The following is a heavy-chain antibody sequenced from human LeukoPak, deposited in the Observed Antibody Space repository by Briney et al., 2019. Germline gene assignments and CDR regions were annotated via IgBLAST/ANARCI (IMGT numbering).Heavy chain of an antibody. V-gene: IGHV3-15*01. CDR1: GFTFRNAW. CDR2: IKSKTDGGTT. J-gene: IGHJ5*02. CDR3: TTDPSPVTIHGLYWFDP. D-gene: IGHD4-17*01. Sequence: GGSLRLSCAASGFTFRNAWMSWVRQAPGKGLEWVGRIKSKTDGGTTDYAAPVKGRFTISRDDSKNTLYLQMNSLKTEDTAVYYCTTDPSPVTIHGLYWFDPWGQGTLVTVSS.